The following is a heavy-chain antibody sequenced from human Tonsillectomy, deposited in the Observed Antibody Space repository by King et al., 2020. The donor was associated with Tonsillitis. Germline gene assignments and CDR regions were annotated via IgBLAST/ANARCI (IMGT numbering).Heavy chain of an antibody. CDR1: GFTFSSYG. D-gene: IGHD3-10*01. CDR3: ERGEVKSYYDSESDYVYDAFDI. Sequence: VQLVESGGGVVQPGRSLRLSCAASGFTFSSYGMHWVRQPPGKGLEWVAVISYDGSNKYYADSVKGRFTISRDNSKNTLYLQMNSLRAEDTAVYYCERGEVKSYYDSESDYVYDAFDIWGQGTMVTVSS. V-gene: IGHV3-33*05. J-gene: IGHJ3*02. CDR2: ISYDGSNK.